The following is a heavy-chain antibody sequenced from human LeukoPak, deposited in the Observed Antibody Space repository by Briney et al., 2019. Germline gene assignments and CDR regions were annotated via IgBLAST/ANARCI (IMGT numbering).Heavy chain of an antibody. CDR2: ISSSGSTI. J-gene: IGHJ4*02. CDR1: GFTFSDDY. V-gene: IGHV3-11*01. CDR3: ARVNYYDSSATDY. D-gene: IGHD3-22*01. Sequence: PGGSLRLSCAASGFTFSDDYMSWIRQAPGKGLEWVSYISSSGSTIYYADSVKGRFTISRDNAKNSLYPQMNSLRAEDTAVYYCARVNYYDSSATDYWGQGTLVTVSS.